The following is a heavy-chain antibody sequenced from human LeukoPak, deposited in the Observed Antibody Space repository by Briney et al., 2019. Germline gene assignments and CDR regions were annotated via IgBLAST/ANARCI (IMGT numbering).Heavy chain of an antibody. Sequence: GGSLRLSCAASGFTFDDYAMHWVRQAPGKGLEWVSGISWNSGSIGYADSVKGRFTISRDNAKNSLYLQMNSLRAEDTALYYCAKARLRYFDWLCFDHWGQGTLVTVSS. CDR2: ISWNSGSI. D-gene: IGHD3-9*01. CDR3: AKARLRYFDWLCFDH. V-gene: IGHV3-9*01. CDR1: GFTFDDYA. J-gene: IGHJ5*02.